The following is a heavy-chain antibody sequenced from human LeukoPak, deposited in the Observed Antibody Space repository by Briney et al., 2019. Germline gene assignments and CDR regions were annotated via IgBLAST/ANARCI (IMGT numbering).Heavy chain of an antibody. CDR1: GFTFSSYS. Sequence: GGSLRLSCAASGFTFSSYSMNWVRQAPGKGLEWVSSISSSSSYIYYADSVKGRFTISRDNAKNSLYLQMNSLRAEDTAVYYCARVMSTKRVLYAFDIWGQGTRVTVSS. CDR2: ISSSSSYI. J-gene: IGHJ3*02. CDR3: ARVMSTKRVLYAFDI. D-gene: IGHD3-16*01. V-gene: IGHV3-21*01.